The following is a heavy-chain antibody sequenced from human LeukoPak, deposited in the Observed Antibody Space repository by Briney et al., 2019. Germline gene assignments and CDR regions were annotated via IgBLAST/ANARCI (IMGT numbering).Heavy chain of an antibody. CDR1: GGSTSSHY. CDR2: IYYSGST. V-gene: IGHV4-59*11. D-gene: IGHD6-13*01. Sequence: PSETLSLTCTVSGGSTSSHYWSWIRQPPGKGLEWIGYIYYSGSTNYNPSLKSRVTISVDTSKNQFSLKLSSVTAADTAVYYCARFLGYSSSWTPNNWFDPWGQGTLVTVSS. J-gene: IGHJ5*02. CDR3: ARFLGYSSSWTPNNWFDP.